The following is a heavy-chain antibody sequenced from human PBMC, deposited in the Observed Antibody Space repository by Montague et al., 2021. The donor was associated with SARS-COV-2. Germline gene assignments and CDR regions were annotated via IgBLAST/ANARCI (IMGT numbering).Heavy chain of an antibody. V-gene: IGHV4-34*01. Sequence: SETLSLTCAVYGGSFSGYYWTWIRQPPGKGLEWIGEINHSGSTNYNPSLKSRVTISVDTSKNQFSLKLRSVTAADTAVYYCARGQPPRITFGGIISYGLDVWGQGTTSPSP. D-gene: IGHD3-16*02. CDR3: ARGQPPRITFGGIISYGLDV. CDR2: INHSGST. CDR1: GGSFSGYY. J-gene: IGHJ6*02.